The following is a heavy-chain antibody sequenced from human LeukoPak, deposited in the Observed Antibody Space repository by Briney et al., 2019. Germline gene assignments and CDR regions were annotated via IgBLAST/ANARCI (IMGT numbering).Heavy chain of an antibody. CDR1: GLTFSSYA. D-gene: IGHD2-15*01. Sequence: GGSLRLSCAASGLTFSSYAMSWVRQAPGKGLEWVSGISGSGGSTYYADSVKGRFTISRDNAKNSLYLQMNSLRAEDTAVYYCAREDATWGYFDYWGQGTLVTVSS. CDR3: AREDATWGYFDY. CDR2: ISGSGGST. J-gene: IGHJ4*02. V-gene: IGHV3-23*01.